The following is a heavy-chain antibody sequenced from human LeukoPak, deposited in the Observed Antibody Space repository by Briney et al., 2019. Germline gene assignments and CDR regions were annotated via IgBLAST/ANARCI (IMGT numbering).Heavy chain of an antibody. CDR2: IKQDGSEK. J-gene: IGHJ2*01. CDR1: GFTFSTYW. V-gene: IGHV3-7*01. D-gene: IGHD3-22*01. CDR3: ARSRRYYDSSGYPQGWYFDL. Sequence: PGGSLRLSCAASGFTFSTYWMSWVRQAPGKGLEWVANIKQDGSEKHYVDSVKGRFNISRDNAKNSLYLQMNSLRAEDTAVYYCARSRRYYDSSGYPQGWYFDLWGRGTLVTVSS.